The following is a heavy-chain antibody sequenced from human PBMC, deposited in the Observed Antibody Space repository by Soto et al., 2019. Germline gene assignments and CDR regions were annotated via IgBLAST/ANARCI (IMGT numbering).Heavy chain of an antibody. CDR1: GFTFSSYS. D-gene: IGHD1-26*01. CDR2: ISSSSSTI. CDR3: AGRTRGGHYYYMDV. V-gene: IGHV3-48*01. Sequence: GSLRLSCAASGFTFSSYSMNWVRQAPGKGLEWVSYISSSSSTIYYADSVKGRFTISRDNAKNSLYLQMNSLRAEDTAVYYCAGRTRGGHYYYMDVWGKGTTVTVSS. J-gene: IGHJ6*03.